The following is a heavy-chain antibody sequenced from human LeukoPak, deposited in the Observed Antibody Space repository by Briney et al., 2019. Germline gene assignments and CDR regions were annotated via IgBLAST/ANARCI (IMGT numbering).Heavy chain of an antibody. CDR2: INHSGST. Sequence: PSETLSLTCAVFGGSFSGYYWSWIRQPPGKGLDWIGEINHSGSTNYNPSLKSRVTISVDTSKNQFSLKLSSVTAADTAVYYCAREGYSSSWYWFDPWGQGTLVTVSS. CDR1: GGSFSGYY. CDR3: AREGYSSSWYWFDP. D-gene: IGHD6-13*01. V-gene: IGHV4-34*01. J-gene: IGHJ5*02.